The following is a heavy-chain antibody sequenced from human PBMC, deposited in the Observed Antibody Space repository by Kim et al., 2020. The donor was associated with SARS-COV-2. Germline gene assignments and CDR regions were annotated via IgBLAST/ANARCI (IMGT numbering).Heavy chain of an antibody. CDR2: ISAYNGNT. CDR1: GYTFTSYV. V-gene: IGHV1-18*01. Sequence: ASVKVSCKASGYTFTSYVISWVRQAPGQGLEWMGGISAYNGNTNYAQKLQGRVTMTTDTSTSTAYMELRSLRSDDTAVYYCARDDRHGRSSGWYPDWFDPGGEGPLVPVSS. J-gene: IGHJ5*02. D-gene: IGHD6-19*01. CDR3: ARDDRHGRSSGWYPDWFDP.